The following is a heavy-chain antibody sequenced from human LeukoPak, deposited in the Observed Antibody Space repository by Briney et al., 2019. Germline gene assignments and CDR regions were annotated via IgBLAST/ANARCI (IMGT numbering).Heavy chain of an antibody. J-gene: IGHJ5*02. D-gene: IGHD2-2*01. V-gene: IGHV4-30-4*08. CDR2: IYYSGST. CDR1: GGSISSGDYY. Sequence: SETLSLNCTVSGGSISSGDYYWSWIRQPPGKGLEWIGYIYYSGSTYYNPSLKSRVTISVDTSKNQFSLKLSSVTAADTAVYYCAREGEDIVVVPAAMSGWFDPWGQGTLVTVSS. CDR3: AREGEDIVVVPAAMSGWFDP.